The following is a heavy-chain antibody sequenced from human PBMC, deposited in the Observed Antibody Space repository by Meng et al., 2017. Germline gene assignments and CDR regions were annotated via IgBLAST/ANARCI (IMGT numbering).Heavy chain of an antibody. Sequence: QITLNAARLTLVKTTHNLTLTCTFSGFSLSTSGVGVGCIRQPPGKALEWLALIYWDDEKRYSPSLKSRLTITKDTSKNQVVLTMTNMDPVDTATYYCAHRRDYYGSGNHFDYWGQGTLVTVSS. CDR2: IYWDDEK. D-gene: IGHD3-10*01. J-gene: IGHJ4*02. CDR3: AHRRDYYGSGNHFDY. V-gene: IGHV2-5*02. CDR1: GFSLSTSGVG.